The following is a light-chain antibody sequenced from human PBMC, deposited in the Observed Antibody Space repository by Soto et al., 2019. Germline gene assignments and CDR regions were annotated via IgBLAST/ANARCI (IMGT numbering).Light chain of an antibody. CDR3: QQYNSYPLT. J-gene: IGKJ1*01. Sequence: DIQMTQSPSTLSASVGDRVTITCRASQSISSWLAWYQQKPGKAPKLLIYDASSLESGVPSRFSGSGSGTESTLTISSLQPDDFATYYCQQYNSYPLTFGQGTKVEIK. CDR1: QSISSW. V-gene: IGKV1-5*01. CDR2: DAS.